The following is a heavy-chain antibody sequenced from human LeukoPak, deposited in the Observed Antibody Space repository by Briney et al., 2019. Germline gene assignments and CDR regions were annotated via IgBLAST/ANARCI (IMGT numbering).Heavy chain of an antibody. D-gene: IGHD3-10*01. CDR2: MRSKTDGGTI. Sequence: SGGSRRLSCAASGFTFSNAWMSWVRQAPGKGLEWVGRMRSKTDGGTIDYAAPVKGRFTISRDDSKNTLHLQMNSLKTEDTGVYYCTTLLLWFGFDYWGQGSLVTVSS. CDR1: GFTFSNAW. CDR3: TTLLLWFGFDY. V-gene: IGHV3-15*01. J-gene: IGHJ4*02.